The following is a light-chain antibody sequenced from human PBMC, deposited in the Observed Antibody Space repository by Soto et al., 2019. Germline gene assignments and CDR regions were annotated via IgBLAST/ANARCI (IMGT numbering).Light chain of an antibody. Sequence: DIQMTQSPSTLSASVGDRVTITFRASQSISKWLAWYEQKPGKAPKLLIYKASTLKSGVPSRFSGSGSGTDFTLTISSLQPEDFATYYCQQSYSTIPFGQGTRLEIK. V-gene: IGKV1-5*03. CDR2: KAS. J-gene: IGKJ5*01. CDR3: QQSYSTIP. CDR1: QSISKW.